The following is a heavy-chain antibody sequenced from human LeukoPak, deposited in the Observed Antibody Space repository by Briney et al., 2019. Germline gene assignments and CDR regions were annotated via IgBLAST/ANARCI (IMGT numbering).Heavy chain of an antibody. CDR3: ATTPSSGIIFDI. CDR2: TYYRSKWYN. D-gene: IGHD3-22*01. Sequence: SQTLSLTCAISGDSVSSNSAAWSWIRQSPSRGLEWLGRTYYRSKWYNDYAVSVKSRITINPDTSKNQFSLKLSSVTAADTAVYYCATTPSSGIIFDIWGQGTMVTVSS. V-gene: IGHV6-1*01. CDR1: GDSVSSNSAA. J-gene: IGHJ3*02.